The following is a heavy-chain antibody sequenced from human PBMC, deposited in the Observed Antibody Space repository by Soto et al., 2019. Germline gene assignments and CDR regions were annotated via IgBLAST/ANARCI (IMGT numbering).Heavy chain of an antibody. CDR3: ASSGGYHYYGMDV. CDR1: GYSFTSYW. V-gene: IGHV5-10-1*01. D-gene: IGHD1-26*01. CDR2: IDPSDSYT. J-gene: IGHJ6*02. Sequence: GESRKISCKGSGYSFTSYWTSWVRQMPGKGLEWMGRIDPSDSYTNYSPSFQGHVTISADKSISTAYLQWSSLKASDTAMYYCASSGGYHYYGMDVWGQGTTVTVSS.